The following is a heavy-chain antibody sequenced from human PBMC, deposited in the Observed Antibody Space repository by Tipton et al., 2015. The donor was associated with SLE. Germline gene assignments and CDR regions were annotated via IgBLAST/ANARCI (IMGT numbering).Heavy chain of an antibody. CDR2: IYTSGST. J-gene: IGHJ4*02. CDR1: HGSISSFY. Sequence: TLSLTCTVSHGSISSFYWSWIRQPPGEGLEWIGNIYTSGSTNFNPSLKSRVTISVDTSKNQFSLKLSSVTAADTALYYCARDRIFGSWGQGTMVTVSS. CDR3: ARDRIFGS. D-gene: IGHD1-14*01. V-gene: IGHV4-4*08.